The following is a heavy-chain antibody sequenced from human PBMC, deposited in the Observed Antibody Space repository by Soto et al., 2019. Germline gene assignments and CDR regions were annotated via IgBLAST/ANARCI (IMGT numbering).Heavy chain of an antibody. V-gene: IGHV3-30*18. Sequence: QVQLVESEGGVVQPGRSLRLSCAASGFTFSNYGMHWVRQAPGKGLEWVTVISYDGNVAYYADSVKGRFTSSRDNSKNTLYLQMNRLRTEDTAVYYCAKEVPITDWSVAYWGQGTLVTVSS. CDR1: GFTFSNYG. CDR2: ISYDGNVA. CDR3: AKEVPITDWSVAY. D-gene: IGHD3-9*01. J-gene: IGHJ4*02.